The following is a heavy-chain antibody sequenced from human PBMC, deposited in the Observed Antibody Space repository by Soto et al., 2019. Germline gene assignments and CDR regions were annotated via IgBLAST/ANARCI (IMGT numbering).Heavy chain of an antibody. CDR3: ANWGVSVPGWCDP. Sequence: QVQLVESGGGVVQPGRSLRLSCAASGFTFSSYGMHWVRQAQGKGLEWVAVISYDGSNKYYADSVKGRLTISRDNSKNTLYLQMNSLRAEDTAVYYCANWGVSVPGWCDPWGQGTLVTVSS. D-gene: IGHD2-2*01. CDR1: GFTFSSYG. V-gene: IGHV3-30*18. J-gene: IGHJ5*02. CDR2: ISYDGSNK.